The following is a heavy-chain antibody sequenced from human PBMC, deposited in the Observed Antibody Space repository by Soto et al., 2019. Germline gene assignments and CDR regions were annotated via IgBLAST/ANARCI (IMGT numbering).Heavy chain of an antibody. CDR1: GYTFTSYG. Sequence: ASVKVSCKASGYTFTSYGISWVRQAPGQGLEWMGWTSAYNGNTNYAQKLQGRVTMTTDTSTSTAYMDLRSPRSDDTAVYYCKVGATSPLDYYYYGMDVWGQGTTVTVSS. D-gene: IGHD1-26*01. J-gene: IGHJ6*02. CDR2: TSAYNGNT. CDR3: KVGATSPLDYYYYGMDV. V-gene: IGHV1-18*01.